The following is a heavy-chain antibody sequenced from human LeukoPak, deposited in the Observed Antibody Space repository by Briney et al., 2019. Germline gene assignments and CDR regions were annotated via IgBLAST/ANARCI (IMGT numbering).Heavy chain of an antibody. CDR2: INPNSGAT. V-gene: IGHV1-2*02. Sequence: ASVKVSCKASGYTFTGYYIHWVRQAPGQGLEWMAWINPNSGATNYAQKFQGRVIMTRDTSISTAYMELSRLASDDTAVYFCARGRFGEWDNWFDPWGQGTLVTVSS. CDR1: GYTFTGYY. CDR3: ARGRFGEWDNWFDP. J-gene: IGHJ5*02. D-gene: IGHD3-10*01.